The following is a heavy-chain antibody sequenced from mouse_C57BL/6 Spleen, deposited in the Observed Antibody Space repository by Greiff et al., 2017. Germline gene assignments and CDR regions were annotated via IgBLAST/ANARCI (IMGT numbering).Heavy chain of an antibody. V-gene: IGHV1-15*01. CDR1: GYTFTDYE. CDR2: IDPETGGT. D-gene: IGHD1-1*01. CDR3: TRDYYGSSHYFGY. J-gene: IGHJ2*01. Sequence: VQLQQSGAELVRPGASVTLSCKASGYTFTDYEMHWVKQTPVHGLEWIGAIDPETGGTAYNQKFKGKAILTADKSSSTAYMELRSLTSEDSAVYYCTRDYYGSSHYFGYWGQGTTLTVSS.